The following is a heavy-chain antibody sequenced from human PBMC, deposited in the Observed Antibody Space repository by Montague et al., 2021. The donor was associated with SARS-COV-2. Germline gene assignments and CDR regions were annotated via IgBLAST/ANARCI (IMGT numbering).Heavy chain of an antibody. J-gene: IGHJ4*02. CDR2: INHRGST. CDR1: GESFSGYY. D-gene: IGHD3-22*01. CDR3: ARGHQGTTMIVVVMVGEQYYFDY. Sequence: SETLSLTCAVYGESFSGYYWTWIHQPPGKGLEWIGDINHRGSTKYNPSLKSRVTISVDTSKDQFSLRLSSVTAADTAVYYCARGHQGTTMIVVVMVGEQYYFDYWGQGTLVTVFS. V-gene: IGHV4-34*01.